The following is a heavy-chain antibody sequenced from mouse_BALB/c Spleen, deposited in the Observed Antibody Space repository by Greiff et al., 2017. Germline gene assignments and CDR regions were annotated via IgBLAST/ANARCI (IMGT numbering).Heavy chain of an antibody. V-gene: IGHV3-2*02. D-gene: IGHD1-1*01. CDR3: ARARYYGSTAY. Sequence: EVHLVESGPGLVKPSQSLSLTCTVTGYSITSDYAWNWIRQFPGNKLEWMGYISYSGSTSYNPSLKSRISITRDTSKNQFFLQLNSVTTEDTATYYCARARYYGSTAYWGQGTLVTVSA. J-gene: IGHJ3*01. CDR1: GYSITSDYA. CDR2: ISYSGST.